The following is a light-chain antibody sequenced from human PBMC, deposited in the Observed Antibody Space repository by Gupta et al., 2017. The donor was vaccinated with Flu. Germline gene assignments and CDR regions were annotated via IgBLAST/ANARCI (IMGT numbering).Light chain of an antibody. J-gene: IGLJ3*02. Sequence: GQTGRVTCGGNKIGSKSFHWYQQRPDQAPVLVSCDDRERPSGIPDRFSGSKSGTTATLTISRVEAGDEADYYCQAWDTNSDHWVFGGGTKLTVL. CDR2: DDR. CDR1: KIGSKS. CDR3: QAWDTNSDHWV. V-gene: IGLV3-21*02.